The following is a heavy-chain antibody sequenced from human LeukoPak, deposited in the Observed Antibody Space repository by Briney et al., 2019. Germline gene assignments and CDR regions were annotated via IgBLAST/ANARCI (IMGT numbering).Heavy chain of an antibody. J-gene: IGHJ6*02. D-gene: IGHD3-10*01. V-gene: IGHV3-7*01. CDR2: IKQDGSEK. Sequence: GGSQRLSCAASGFTFSSYWMSWVRQAPGKGLEWVANIKQDGSEKYYVDSVKGRFTISRDNAKNSLYLQMNSLRAEDTAVYYCAREVYYGSGSYSWYYYGMDVWGQGTTVTVSS. CDR3: AREVYYGSGSYSWYYYGMDV. CDR1: GFTFSSYW.